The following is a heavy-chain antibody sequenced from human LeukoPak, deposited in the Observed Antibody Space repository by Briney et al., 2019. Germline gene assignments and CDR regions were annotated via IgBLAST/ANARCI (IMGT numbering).Heavy chain of an antibody. Sequence: PGGSLRLSCAASGFTFSTYWMTWVRQAPGKGLEWVSSISGSGGRTYYADSVKGRFTISRDNSKNTLYLQMNSLRAEDTAVYYCAKDGDDIVVVVAATIDYWGQGTLVTVSS. J-gene: IGHJ4*02. D-gene: IGHD2-15*01. V-gene: IGHV3-23*01. CDR3: AKDGDDIVVVVAATIDY. CDR2: ISGSGGRT. CDR1: GFTFSTYW.